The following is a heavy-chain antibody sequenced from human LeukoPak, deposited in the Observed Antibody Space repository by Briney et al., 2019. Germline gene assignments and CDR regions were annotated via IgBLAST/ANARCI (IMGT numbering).Heavy chain of an antibody. D-gene: IGHD3-22*01. Sequence: GGSLRLSCAASGFTFSSYAMHWVRQAPGKGLEWVAVISYDGSNKYYADSVKGRFTIFRDNSKNTLYLQMNSLRAEDTAVYYCARDRSMIVVVILDYWGQGTLVTVSS. CDR2: ISYDGSNK. CDR1: GFTFSSYA. J-gene: IGHJ4*02. V-gene: IGHV3-30*01. CDR3: ARDRSMIVVVILDY.